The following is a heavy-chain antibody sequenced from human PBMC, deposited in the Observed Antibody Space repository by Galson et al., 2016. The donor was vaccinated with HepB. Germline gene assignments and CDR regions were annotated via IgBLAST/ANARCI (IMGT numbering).Heavy chain of an antibody. D-gene: IGHD1-1*01. CDR3: ARDTGWNDQFDY. V-gene: IGHV3-30*04. J-gene: IGHJ4*02. CDR1: GFHFSSYA. CDR2: TSFDGSDK. Sequence: SLRLSSAASGFHFSSYAVHWVRQAPGKGLESVAVTSFDGSDKYYTDSVQGRFTVSRDNSRNTLFLQMSSLRAEDTAVYYCARDTGWNDQFDYWGQGTLVTVSS.